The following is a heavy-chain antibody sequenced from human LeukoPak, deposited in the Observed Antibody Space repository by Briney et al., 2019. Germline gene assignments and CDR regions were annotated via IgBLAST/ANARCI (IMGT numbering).Heavy chain of an antibody. D-gene: IGHD4-17*01. Sequence: ASVKVSCKASGGTFSSYAMSWVRQAPGQGLEWMGGIILIFGTANYAQKFQGRVTITADESTSTAYMELRSLRSEDTAVYYCARDPDYGDYENAFDIWGQGTMVTVSS. CDR1: GGTFSSYA. J-gene: IGHJ3*02. V-gene: IGHV1-69*13. CDR2: IILIFGTA. CDR3: ARDPDYGDYENAFDI.